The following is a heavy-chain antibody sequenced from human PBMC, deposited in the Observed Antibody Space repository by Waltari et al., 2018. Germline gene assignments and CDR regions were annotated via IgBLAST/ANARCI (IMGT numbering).Heavy chain of an antibody. V-gene: IGHV3-23*01. D-gene: IGHD7-27*01. CDR2: ISDGGGII. CDR3: ARGSGVDY. Sequence: RLSCAASGFTFSTYVMNWVRQAPGKGLEWVSSISDGGGIINYADSVKGRFTISRDNSKNTVYLQMKSLRAEDTAVYYCARGSGVDYWGQGTLVTISS. J-gene: IGHJ4*02. CDR1: GFTFSTYV.